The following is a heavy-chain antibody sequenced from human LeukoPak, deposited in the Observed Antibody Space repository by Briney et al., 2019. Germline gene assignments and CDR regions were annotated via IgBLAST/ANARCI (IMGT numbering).Heavy chain of an antibody. CDR1: GGSFSGYY. J-gene: IGHJ4*02. CDR2: INHSGST. V-gene: IGHV4-34*01. Sequence: SETLSLTCAVYGGSFSGYYWSWIRQPPGKGLEWIGEINHSGSTNYNPSLKSRVTISVDTSKNQFSLKLSSVTAADTAVYYCARKQTNYYDSSGYFDDWGQGTLVTVSS. CDR3: ARKQTNYYDSSGYFDD. D-gene: IGHD3-22*01.